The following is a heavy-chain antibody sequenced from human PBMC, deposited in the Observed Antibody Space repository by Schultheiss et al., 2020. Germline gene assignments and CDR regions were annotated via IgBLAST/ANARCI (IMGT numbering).Heavy chain of an antibody. CDR2: IYWNDDK. V-gene: IGHV2-5*01. Sequence: SGPTLVKPTQTLTLTCTFSGFSLSTSGVGVGWIRQPPGKALEWLALIYWNDDKRYSPSLKSRLTITKDTSKNQVVLTMTNMDPVDTATYYCAHAPPIVVVVAASNWFDPWGQGTLVTVSS. CDR1: GFSLSTSGVG. CDR3: AHAPPIVVVVAASNWFDP. D-gene: IGHD2-15*01. J-gene: IGHJ5*02.